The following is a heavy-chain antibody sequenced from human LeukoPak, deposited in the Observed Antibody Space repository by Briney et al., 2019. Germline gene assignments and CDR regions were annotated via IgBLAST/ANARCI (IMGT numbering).Heavy chain of an antibody. CDR1: GDSISSYY. CDR3: ATGYSSTWYYFDN. CDR2: IYHSGST. V-gene: IGHV4-59*01. D-gene: IGHD6-13*01. Sequence: SETLSLICTVSGDSISSYYWSWIRQPPGKGLEWIGYIYHSGSTNYYSSLKCRVTISADTSKDQFSLKLASVTAADTAVYYCATGYSSTWYYFDNWGQGALVTVSS. J-gene: IGHJ4*02.